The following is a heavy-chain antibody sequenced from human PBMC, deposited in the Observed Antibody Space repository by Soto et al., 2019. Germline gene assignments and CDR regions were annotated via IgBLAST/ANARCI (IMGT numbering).Heavy chain of an antibody. CDR2: IYYSGST. CDR3: ARLSDFRSGYPYGMDA. J-gene: IGHJ6*02. D-gene: IGHD3-3*01. V-gene: IGHV4-59*01. Sequence: SETLSLTCTVSGGSISSYYWSWIRQPPGKGLEWIGYIYYSGSTNYNPSLKSRVTISVDTSKNQFSLKLSSVTAADTAVYYCARLSDFRSGYPYGMDAWAQGTTVTVSS. CDR1: GGSISSYY.